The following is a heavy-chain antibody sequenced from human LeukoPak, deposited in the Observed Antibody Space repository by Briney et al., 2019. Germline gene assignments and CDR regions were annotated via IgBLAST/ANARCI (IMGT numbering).Heavy chain of an antibody. CDR2: ISSSSSTI. J-gene: IGHJ3*02. CDR3: AMSGGSSHDAFDI. D-gene: IGHD2-15*01. CDR1: GFTFSSYS. Sequence: PGGSLRLSCAASGFTFSSYSMNWVRQAPGKGLEWVSYISSSSSTIYYADSVKGRFTISRDNAKNSLYLQMNSLRDADTAVYYCAMSGGSSHDAFDIWGQGTMVTVSS. V-gene: IGHV3-48*02.